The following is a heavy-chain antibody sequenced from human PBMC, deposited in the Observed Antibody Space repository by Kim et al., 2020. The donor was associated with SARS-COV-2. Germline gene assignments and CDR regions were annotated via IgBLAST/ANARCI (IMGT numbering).Heavy chain of an antibody. Sequence: GGSLRLSCAASGFTFSDYYMSWIRQAPGKGLEWVSYISSSSSYTNYADSVKGRFTISRDNAKNSLYLQMNSLRAEDTAVYYCARPARFRVTVYYYYGMDVWGQGTTVTVSS. D-gene: IGHD4-4*01. CDR2: ISSSSSYT. CDR3: ARPARFRVTVYYYYGMDV. V-gene: IGHV3-11*06. CDR1: GFTFSDYY. J-gene: IGHJ6*02.